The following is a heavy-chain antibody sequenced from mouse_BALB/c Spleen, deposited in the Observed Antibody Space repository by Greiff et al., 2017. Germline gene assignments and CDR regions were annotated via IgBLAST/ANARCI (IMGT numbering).Heavy chain of an antibody. J-gene: IGHJ3*01. CDR2: ISYDGSN. CDR3: ARWYEEMRR. CDR1: GYSITSGYY. D-gene: IGHD1-1*02. Sequence: DVQLQESGPGLVKPSQSLSLTCSVTGYSITSGYYWNWIRQFPGNQLEWMGYISYDGSNNYNPSLKNRISITRDTSKNQFFLMLNSVTTEDTATYYCARWYEEMRRWGQGTLVTVSA. V-gene: IGHV3-6*02.